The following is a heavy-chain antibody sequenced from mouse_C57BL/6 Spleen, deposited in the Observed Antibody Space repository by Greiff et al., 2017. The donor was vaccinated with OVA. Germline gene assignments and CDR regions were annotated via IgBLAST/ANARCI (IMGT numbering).Heavy chain of an antibody. CDR2: IDPSDSYT. Sequence: QVQLQQPGAELVKPGASVKLSCKASGYTFTSYWMQWVKQRPGQGLEWIGEIDPSDSYTNSNQKFKGKATLTVDTSSSTAYMQLSSLTSEDSAVYYCAREGLQRPFAMDYWGQGTSVTVSS. CDR3: AREGLQRPFAMDY. J-gene: IGHJ4*01. CDR1: GYTFTSYW. D-gene: IGHD1-1*01. V-gene: IGHV1-50*01.